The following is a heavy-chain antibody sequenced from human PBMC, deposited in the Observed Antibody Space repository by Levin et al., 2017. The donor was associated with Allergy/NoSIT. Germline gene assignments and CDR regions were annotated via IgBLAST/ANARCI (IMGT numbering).Heavy chain of an antibody. Sequence: GGSLRLSCAASGFTFSSYAMSWVRQAPGKGLEWVSAISGSGGSTYYADSVKGRFTISRDNSKNTLYLQMNSLRAEDTAVYYCAKGPNYDFWSGYHYFDYWGQGTLVTVSS. CDR3: AKGPNYDFWSGYHYFDY. CDR1: GFTFSSYA. V-gene: IGHV3-23*01. J-gene: IGHJ4*02. CDR2: ISGSGGST. D-gene: IGHD3-3*01.